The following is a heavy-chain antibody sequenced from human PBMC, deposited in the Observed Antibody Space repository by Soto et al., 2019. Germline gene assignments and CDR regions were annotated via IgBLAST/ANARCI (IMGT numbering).Heavy chain of an antibody. D-gene: IGHD1-26*01. CDR3: VRPGIGALHGLVDV. Sequence: QVLLQASGPGLVKPSDTLSLTCTVSGDSIGTYNWGWIRQPPGKRLEWIGYIYSNGGTSYNPALKSRVTISADTSTKQFSLRLSSVTAADTAVYYCVRPGIGALHGLVDVWGQGTTVTVSS. CDR1: GDSIGTYN. V-gene: IGHV4-59*08. CDR2: IYSNGGT. J-gene: IGHJ6*02.